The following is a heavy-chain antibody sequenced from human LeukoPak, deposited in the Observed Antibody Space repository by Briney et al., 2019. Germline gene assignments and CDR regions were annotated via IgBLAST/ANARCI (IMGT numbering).Heavy chain of an antibody. CDR3: ARRGAYSGYDC. CDR1: GGSISSSSYY. Sequence: SETLSLTCTVSGGSISSSSYYWGWIRQPPGKGLEWIGYIYYSGSTYYNPSLKSRVTISVDTSKNQFSLKLSSVTAADTAVYYCARRGAYSGYDCWGQGTLVTVSS. J-gene: IGHJ4*02. V-gene: IGHV4-30-4*08. D-gene: IGHD5-12*01. CDR2: IYYSGST.